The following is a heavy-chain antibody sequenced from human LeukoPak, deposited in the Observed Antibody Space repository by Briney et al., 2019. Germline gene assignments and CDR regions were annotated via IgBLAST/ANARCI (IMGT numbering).Heavy chain of an antibody. Sequence: PSETLSLTCTVSGGSISSYYWSWIRQPPGKGLEWIGYIYYSGSTNYNPSLKSRVTISVDTSKNQFSLKLSSVTAADTAVYYCARDAASSGIGYWGQGTLVNVSS. CDR3: ARDAASSGIGY. CDR2: IYYSGST. CDR1: GGSISSYY. D-gene: IGHD6-13*01. V-gene: IGHV4-59*12. J-gene: IGHJ4*02.